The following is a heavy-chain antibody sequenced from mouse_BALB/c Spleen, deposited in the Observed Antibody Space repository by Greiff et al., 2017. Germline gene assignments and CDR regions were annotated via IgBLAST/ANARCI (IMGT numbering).Heavy chain of an antibody. CDR1: GYTFTSYT. D-gene: IGHD2-4*01. J-gene: IGHJ2*01. V-gene: IGHV1-4*01. CDR3: ASSMITTSDY. Sequence: QVQLQQSGAELARPGASVKMSCKASGYTFTSYTMHWVKQRPGQGLEWIGYINPSSGYTNYNQKFKDKATLTADKSSSTAYMQLSSLTSEDSAVYYCASSMITTSDYWGQGTTLTVSS. CDR2: INPSSGYT.